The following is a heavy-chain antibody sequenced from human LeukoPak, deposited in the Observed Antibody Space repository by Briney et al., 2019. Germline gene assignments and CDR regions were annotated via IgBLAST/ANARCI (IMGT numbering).Heavy chain of an antibody. CDR2: IYYSGST. J-gene: IGHJ4*02. Sequence: SETLSLTCTVSGGSISSGDYYWSWIRQPPGKGLGWIGYIYYSGSTYYNPSLKSRVTISVDTSKNQFSLKLSSVTAADTAVYYCARTSAGSSGENDYWGQGTLVTVSS. V-gene: IGHV4-30-4*01. CDR3: ARTSAGSSGENDY. D-gene: IGHD2-15*01. CDR1: GGSISSGDYY.